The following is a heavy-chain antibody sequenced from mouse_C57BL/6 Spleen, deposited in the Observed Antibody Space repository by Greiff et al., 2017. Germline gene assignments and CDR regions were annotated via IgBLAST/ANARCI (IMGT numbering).Heavy chain of an antibody. D-gene: IGHD3-1*01. Sequence: EVQLQQSGPELVKPGASVKISCKASGYTFTDYYMNWVKQSHGKSLEWIGDINPNNGGTSYNQKFKGKATLTVDKSSSTAYMELRSLTSEDSAVYYCASWALYYFDYWGQGTTLTVSS. CDR1: GYTFTDYY. J-gene: IGHJ2*01. CDR2: INPNNGGT. CDR3: ASWALYYFDY. V-gene: IGHV1-26*01.